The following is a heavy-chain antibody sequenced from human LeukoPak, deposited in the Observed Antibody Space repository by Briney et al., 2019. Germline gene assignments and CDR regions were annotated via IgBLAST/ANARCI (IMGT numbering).Heavy chain of an antibody. CDR2: IYYSGST. Sequence: SETLSLTCTVSGGSISSYYWSWIRLPPGKGLEWIGYIYYSGSTNYNPSLKSRVTISVDTSKNQFPLKLSSVTAADTAVYYCARNPPLFPFDYWGQGTLVTVSS. D-gene: IGHD2-21*01. CDR1: GGSISSYY. J-gene: IGHJ4*02. CDR3: ARNPPLFPFDY. V-gene: IGHV4-59*08.